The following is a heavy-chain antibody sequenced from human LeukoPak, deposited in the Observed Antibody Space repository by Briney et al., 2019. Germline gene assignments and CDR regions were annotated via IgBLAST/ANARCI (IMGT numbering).Heavy chain of an antibody. CDR1: GGSISSYY. J-gene: IGHJ4*02. CDR2: IYYSRST. D-gene: IGHD6-19*01. Sequence: SETLSLTCTVSGGSISSYYWSWIRQPPGKGLEWIGYIYYSRSTNYNPSLKSRVTISVDTSKNQFSLKLSSVTAADTAVYYCASVVAVAGTSYFDYWGQGTLVTVSS. V-gene: IGHV4-59*01. CDR3: ASVVAVAGTSYFDY.